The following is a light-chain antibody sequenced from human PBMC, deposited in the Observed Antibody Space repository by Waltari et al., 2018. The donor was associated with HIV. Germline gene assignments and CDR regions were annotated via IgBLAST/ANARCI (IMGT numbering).Light chain of an antibody. J-gene: IGLJ1*01. CDR3: YSYSGSYTSF. Sequence: QSALTQPRSVSGSPGQPVTISCTGTSSDVGGYNYVSWYQQHPGKAPKPMIYDVNKRPSGDPDRFAGSKSANAASLTSSGLQTEDDADYYCYSYSGSYTSFFGTGTTVTVL. V-gene: IGLV2-11*01. CDR1: SSDVGGYNY. CDR2: DVN.